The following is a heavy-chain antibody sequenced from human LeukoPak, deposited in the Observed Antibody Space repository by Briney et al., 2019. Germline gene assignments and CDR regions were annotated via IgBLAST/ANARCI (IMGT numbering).Heavy chain of an antibody. CDR2: IYYSGST. J-gene: IGHJ4*02. D-gene: IGHD6-13*01. Sequence: SETLSLTCTVSGGSISSYYWSWIRQPPGKGLEWIGYIYYSGSTNYNPSLKSRVTISVDTSKNQFSLKLSSVTAADTAVYYCARRIYSRPYYFGYWGQGTLVTVSS. CDR3: ARRIYSRPYYFGY. CDR1: GGSISSYY. V-gene: IGHV4-59*12.